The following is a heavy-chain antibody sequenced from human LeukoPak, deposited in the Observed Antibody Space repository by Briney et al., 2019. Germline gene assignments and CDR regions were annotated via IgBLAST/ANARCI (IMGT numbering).Heavy chain of an antibody. CDR2: IYHSGST. CDR1: GDSISNYY. CDR3: ARVAVNTKTGFDY. D-gene: IGHD1-14*01. J-gene: IGHJ4*02. Sequence: PSETLSLICSVSGDSISNYYWSWVRQPPGRGLEWVGYIYHSGSTYYNPSLKSRVITSAERYNNQFSLKLSSVTAADTAVYYCARVAVNTKTGFDYWGQGTLVTVSS. V-gene: IGHV4-59*12.